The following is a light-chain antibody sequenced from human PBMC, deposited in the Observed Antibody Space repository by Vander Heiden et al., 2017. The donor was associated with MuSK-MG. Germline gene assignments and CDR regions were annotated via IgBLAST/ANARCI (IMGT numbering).Light chain of an antibody. CDR2: GNT. CDR1: SSNIGAGHD. CDR3: QSYDSSLSGSYV. V-gene: IGLV1-40*01. J-gene: IGLJ1*01. Sequence: QSGLTQPPSVSGAPGQRVTISCTGSSSNIGAGHDVHWYQHLPGTAPKLLIYGNTNRPSGVPDRFAGSKSDTSASLAITGLQAEDEADYYCQSYDSSLSGSYVFGTGTKVTVL.